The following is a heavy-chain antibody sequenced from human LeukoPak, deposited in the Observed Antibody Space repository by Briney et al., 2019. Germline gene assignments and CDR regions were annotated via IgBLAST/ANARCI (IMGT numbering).Heavy chain of an antibody. CDR1: GGSISSSSYY. V-gene: IGHV4-39*01. CDR2: IYYSGST. J-gene: IGHJ4*02. Sequence: SETLSLTCTVSGGSISSSSYYWGWIRQPPGKGLEWIGSIYYSGSTYYNPSLKSRVTISVDTSKNQFSLKLSSVTAADTAVYYCASLIVVPAASFDYWGQGTLVTVSS. D-gene: IGHD2-2*01. CDR3: ASLIVVPAASFDY.